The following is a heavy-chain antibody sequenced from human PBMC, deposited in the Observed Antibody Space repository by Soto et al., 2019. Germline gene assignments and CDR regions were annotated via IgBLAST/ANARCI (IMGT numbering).Heavy chain of an antibody. CDR1: GGTFSSYA. J-gene: IGHJ4*03. Sequence: QVQLVQSGAEVKKPGSSVKVSCKASGGTFSSYAISWVRQAPGQGLEWMGGIIPIFGTANYAQKFQGRVTITAGESTSTAYMELSGLRSEDTAVYYCAGAHLLYYYYSSGYGCFDYWGQGTLVTVSS. D-gene: IGHD3-22*01. V-gene: IGHV1-69*12. CDR2: IIPIFGTA. CDR3: AGAHLLYYYYSSGYGCFDY.